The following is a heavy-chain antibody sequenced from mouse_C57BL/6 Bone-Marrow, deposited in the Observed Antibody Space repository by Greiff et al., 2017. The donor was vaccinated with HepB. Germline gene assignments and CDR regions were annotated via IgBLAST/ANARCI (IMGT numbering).Heavy chain of an antibody. V-gene: IGHV5-17*01. CDR3: ARPYYYGSPWFAY. D-gene: IGHD1-1*01. Sequence: EVNLVESGGGLVKPGGSLKLSCAASGFTFSDYGMHWVRQAPEKGLEWVAYISSGSSTIYYADTVKGRFTISRDNAKKTLFLQMTRLRSEDTAMYYCARPYYYGSPWFAYWGQGTLVTVSA. CDR1: GFTFSDYG. J-gene: IGHJ3*01. CDR2: ISSGSSTI.